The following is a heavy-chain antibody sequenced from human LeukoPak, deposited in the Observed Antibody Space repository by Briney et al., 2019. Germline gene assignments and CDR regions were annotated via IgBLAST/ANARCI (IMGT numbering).Heavy chain of an antibody. CDR1: GFTLDSYW. V-gene: IGHV3-7*01. D-gene: IGHD6-25*01. J-gene: IGHJ4*02. CDR3: ARVGAWELQRVFDY. Sequence: GGSLRLSCAASGFTLDSYWMTWVRQVPGKGLEWVANIKQGGSESYYVDSVKGRFTISRDNAKNSVYLQMDSLRVEDTAVYYCARVGAWELQRVFDYWGQGTLVTVSS. CDR2: IKQGGSES.